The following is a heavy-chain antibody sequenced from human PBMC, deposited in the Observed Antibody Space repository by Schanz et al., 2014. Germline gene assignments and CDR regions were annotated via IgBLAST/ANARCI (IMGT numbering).Heavy chain of an antibody. J-gene: IGHJ3*01. V-gene: IGHV3-33*01. CDR1: GFTFSNYG. CDR3: ARGREVVAKVFDV. CDR2: IWYDGSNE. D-gene: IGHD3-22*01. Sequence: QVQLVESGGGVVQPGRSLRLSCAASGFTFSNYGMHWVRQSPGKGLEWVALIWYDGSNEYYADSVKGRFTISRDNSNNTVYLQMNSLRAEDTGVYYCARGREVVAKVFDVWGRGTMVTVSS.